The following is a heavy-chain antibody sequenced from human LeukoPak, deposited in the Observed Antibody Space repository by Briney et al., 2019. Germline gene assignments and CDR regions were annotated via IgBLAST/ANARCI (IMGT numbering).Heavy chain of an antibody. J-gene: IGHJ4*02. V-gene: IGHV1-69*13. CDR2: IIPIFGTA. CDR1: GGTFSSYA. D-gene: IGHD3-22*01. Sequence: AASVRVSCKASGGTFSSYAISWVRQAPGQGLEWMGGIIPIFGTANYAQKFQGRVTITADESTSTAYMELSSLRSEDTAVYYCARGGYYYDSSGYSHLPDYWGQGTLVTVSA. CDR3: ARGGYYYDSSGYSHLPDY.